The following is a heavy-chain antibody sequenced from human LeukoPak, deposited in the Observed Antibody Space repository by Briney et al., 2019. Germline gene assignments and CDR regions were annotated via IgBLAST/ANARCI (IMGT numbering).Heavy chain of an antibody. CDR3: ARAYCSGGSCYFDY. Sequence: GGSLILSCAASGFTFSSYDMHWVRQATGKGLEWVSAIGTAGDTYYPGSVKGRFTISRENAKNSLYLQMNSLRAGDTAVYYCARAYCSGGSCYFDYWGQGTLVTVSS. V-gene: IGHV3-13*01. CDR2: IGTAGDT. J-gene: IGHJ4*02. D-gene: IGHD2-15*01. CDR1: GFTFSSYD.